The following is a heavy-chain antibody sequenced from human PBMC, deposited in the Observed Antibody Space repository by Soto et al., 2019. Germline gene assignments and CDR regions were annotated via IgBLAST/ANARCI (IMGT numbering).Heavy chain of an antibody. Sequence: GGSLRLSCAASGFTFSDSAMHLVRQAYGKGLEWVGRIRSKANSYATAYAASVKGRFTISRDDSKNTAYLQMNSLKTEDTAVYYCTRTRGYSYGYMGDWFDPWGQGTLVTVSS. V-gene: IGHV3-73*01. CDR3: TRTRGYSYGYMGDWFDP. D-gene: IGHD5-18*01. J-gene: IGHJ5*02. CDR1: GFTFSDSA. CDR2: IRSKANSYAT.